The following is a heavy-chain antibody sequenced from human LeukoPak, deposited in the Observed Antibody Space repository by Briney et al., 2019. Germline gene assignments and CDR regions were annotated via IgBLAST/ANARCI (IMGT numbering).Heavy chain of an antibody. D-gene: IGHD5-12*01. J-gene: IGHJ4*02. CDR2: VHYSGST. CDR3: ARMGGYSGYATH. V-gene: IGHV4-39*01. CDR1: GASISNSAYY. Sequence: SETLSLSCTVSGASISNSAYYWLWIRQPPGEGLECIGTVHYSGSTFYNPSLKSRVNISVDTSKNQFSLNLSSVTAADTAVYYCARMGGYSGYATHWGQGTLVTVSS.